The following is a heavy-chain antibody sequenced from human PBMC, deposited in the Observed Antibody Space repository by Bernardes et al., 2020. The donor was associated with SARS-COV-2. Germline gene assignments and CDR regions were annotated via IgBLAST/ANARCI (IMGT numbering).Heavy chain of an antibody. CDR2: IYPGYSDT. Sequence: GGSLKIPCQGSGYSLSTSWIAWVRQKPGKGLAWMGIIYPGYSDTTQSPIFQGQVTISADKSINTAYLQWSGLKASDTAVYYCARQDALGGWFFDLWGRGTLVTVSS. CDR1: GYSLSTSW. CDR3: ARQDALGGWFFDL. D-gene: IGHD1-26*01. V-gene: IGHV5-51*01. J-gene: IGHJ2*01.